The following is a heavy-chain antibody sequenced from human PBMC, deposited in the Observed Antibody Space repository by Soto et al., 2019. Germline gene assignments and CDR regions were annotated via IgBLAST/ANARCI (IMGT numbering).Heavy chain of an antibody. CDR1: GGSVSSGSYY. Sequence: TSDTLSLTCTVSGGSVSSGSYYWSWIRQPPGKGLEWIGYIYYSGSTNYNPSLKSRVTISVDTSKNQFSLKLSSVTAADTAVYYCARIPLFFDSSGYYFNWFDRWGQGTLVIVSS. CDR3: ARIPLFFDSSGYYFNWFDR. V-gene: IGHV4-61*01. CDR2: IYYSGST. D-gene: IGHD3-22*01. J-gene: IGHJ5*02.